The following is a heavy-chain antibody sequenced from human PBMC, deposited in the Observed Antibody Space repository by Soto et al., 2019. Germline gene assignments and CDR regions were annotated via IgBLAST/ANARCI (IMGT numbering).Heavy chain of an antibody. J-gene: IGHJ4*02. CDR2: TYHRGST. D-gene: IGHD6-25*01. V-gene: IGHV4-59*01. CDR1: GVSISSYF. CDR3: ARIGGYHGPLDY. Sequence: SETLSLTCSVSGVSISSYFWSWIRQAPGRGLEWIGYTYHRGSTNYSPSLESRVAISLDTSENQFSLKVNSVTAADTAVYYCARIGGYHGPLDYWGQGTPVTVSS.